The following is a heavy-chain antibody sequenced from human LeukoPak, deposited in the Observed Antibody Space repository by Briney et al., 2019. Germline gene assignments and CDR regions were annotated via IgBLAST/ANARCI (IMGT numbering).Heavy chain of an antibody. V-gene: IGHV3-21*04. CDR1: GFTFSSYS. CDR2: ISSSSSYI. J-gene: IGHJ4*02. D-gene: IGHD3-9*01. CDR3: AREFPYYDILTGYYTYYFDY. Sequence: GGSLRLSCAASGFTFSSYSMNWVRQAPGKGLEWVSSISSSSSYIYYADSVRGRFTISRDNAKNSLYLQMNSLRAEDTAVYYCAREFPYYDILTGYYTYYFDYWGQGTLVTVSS.